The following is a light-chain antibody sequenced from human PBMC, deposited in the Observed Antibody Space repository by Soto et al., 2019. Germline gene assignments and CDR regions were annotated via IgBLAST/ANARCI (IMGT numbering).Light chain of an antibody. J-gene: IGKJ1*01. CDR3: QQYNDYSWT. CDR1: QSISIW. V-gene: IGKV1-5*03. Sequence: DIQMTQSPSTLSASVGDRVAITCRASQSISIWLAWYQQKPGKAPKLPIYKASSLESGVPSRFSGSGSGTEFTLTISSLQPDDFAYYYCQQYNDYSWTFGQGTKVEIK. CDR2: KAS.